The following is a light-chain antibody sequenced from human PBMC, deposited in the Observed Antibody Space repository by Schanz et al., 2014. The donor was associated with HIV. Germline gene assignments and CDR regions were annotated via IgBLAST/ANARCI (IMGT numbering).Light chain of an antibody. V-gene: IGKV1-39*01. CDR3: QQSYSNPYT. CDR1: QSISTF. Sequence: DVQMTQSPSSLSASVGDRVTLTCRASQSISTFLNWYQQKPGKAPKLLIHAASSLQSGVPSRFSGSGSGTDFTLIISSLQPEDFAVYYCQQSYSNPYTFGQGTKLEI. J-gene: IGKJ2*01. CDR2: AAS.